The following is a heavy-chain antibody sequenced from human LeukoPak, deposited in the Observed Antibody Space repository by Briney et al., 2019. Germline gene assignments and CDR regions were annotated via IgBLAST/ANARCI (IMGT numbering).Heavy chain of an antibody. V-gene: IGHV4-39*01. CDR1: GGSISSSSYY. D-gene: IGHD2-2*01. J-gene: IGHJ4*02. Sequence: SETLSLTCTVSGGSISSSSYYWGWIRQPPGKGLEWIGSIYYSGSTYYNPSLKSRVTISVDTSKNQFSLKLSSVTAADTAVYYCARATRLRPDCSSTSCYLLGPNYWGQGTLVTVSS. CDR3: ARATRLRPDCSSTSCYLLGPNY. CDR2: IYYSGST.